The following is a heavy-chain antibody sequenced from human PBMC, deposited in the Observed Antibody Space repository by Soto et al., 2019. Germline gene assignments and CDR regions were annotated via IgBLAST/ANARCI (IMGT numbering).Heavy chain of an antibody. CDR3: ARDMVKYYDFWSGYYNSLSFDI. CDR2: ISAYNGNT. V-gene: IGHV1-18*01. Sequence: ASVKVACKASGYTFTSYGVSWVRQDPGQGLEWMGWISAYNGNTNYAQKLQGRVTMTTDTSTSTAYMELRSLRSDDTAVYYRARDMVKYYDFWSGYYNSLSFDIWGQGTMVTVSS. D-gene: IGHD3-3*01. CDR1: GYTFTSYG. J-gene: IGHJ3*02.